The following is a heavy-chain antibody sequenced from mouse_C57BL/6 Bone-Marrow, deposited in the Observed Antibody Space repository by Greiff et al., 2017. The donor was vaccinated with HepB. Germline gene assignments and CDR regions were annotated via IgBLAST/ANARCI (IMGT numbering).Heavy chain of an antibody. CDR1: GYTFTSYW. CDR3: AGCDWRFYYAMDY. J-gene: IGHJ4*01. Sequence: QVQLQQSGAELVKPGASVKLSCKASGYTFTSYWMQWVIQRPGQGLEWIGEIDPSDSYNNYNQKFNDKATLTVDTSSSTAYMQLSSLTSEDSAVYYSAGCDWRFYYAMDYCVQGTAVPVSS. D-gene: IGHD2-13*01. V-gene: IGHV1-50*01. CDR2: IDPSDSYN.